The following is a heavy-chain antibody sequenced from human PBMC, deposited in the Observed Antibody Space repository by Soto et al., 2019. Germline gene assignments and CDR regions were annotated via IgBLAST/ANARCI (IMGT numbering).Heavy chain of an antibody. V-gene: IGHV1-69*04. CDR2: IIPILGIA. Sequence: SVKVSCKASGGTFSSYTVSWVRQAPGQGLEWMGRIIPILGIANYAQKFQGRVTITADKSTSTAYMELSSLRSEDTAVYYCAREDSSIAAAGLDYWGQGTPVTVSS. D-gene: IGHD6-13*01. CDR3: AREDSSIAAAGLDY. J-gene: IGHJ4*02. CDR1: GGTFSSYT.